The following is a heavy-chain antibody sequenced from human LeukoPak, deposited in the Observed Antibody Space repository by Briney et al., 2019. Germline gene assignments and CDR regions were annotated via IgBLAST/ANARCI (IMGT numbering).Heavy chain of an antibody. V-gene: IGHV1-8*01. CDR3: ARDEYYDSSGYYYAGYFQH. J-gene: IGHJ1*01. CDR2: MNPNSGNT. D-gene: IGHD3-22*01. CDR1: GYTFTSYD. Sequence: ASVKVSCKASGYTFTSYDINWVRQATGQGLEWMGWMNPNSGNTGYAQKFQGRVTMTRNTSISTAYMELSSLRSEDTAVYYCARDEYYDSSGYYYAGYFQHWGQGTLVTVSS.